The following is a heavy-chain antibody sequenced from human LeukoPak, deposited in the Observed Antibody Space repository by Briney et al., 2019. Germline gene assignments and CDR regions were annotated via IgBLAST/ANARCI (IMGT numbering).Heavy chain of an antibody. J-gene: IGHJ4*02. V-gene: IGHV3-33*01. CDR3: ARDNSYGSPLDH. Sequence: GGSLRLSCAASGFPFSNYAMHWVRQAPGKGLEWVALIWNDAKKTYYRDSVKGRFTISRDNSKNTLSLQMNSLRAEDTALYYCARDNSYGSPLDHWGQGPLVIVSS. D-gene: IGHD3-10*01. CDR1: GFPFSNYA. CDR2: IWNDAKKT.